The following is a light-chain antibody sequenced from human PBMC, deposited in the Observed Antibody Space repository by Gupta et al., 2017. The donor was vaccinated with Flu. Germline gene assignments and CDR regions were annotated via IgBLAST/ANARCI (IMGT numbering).Light chain of an antibody. Sequence: SAFVGDRVTMTCRASQNIGHSLNWYQQKAGKAPRLLIYGASSLQSGVPSRFSGSGSGTDFTLTITSLQPEDFATYYCQQSHTFGQGTRVEI. V-gene: IGKV1-39*01. CDR2: GAS. J-gene: IGKJ1*01. CDR3: QQSHT. CDR1: QNIGHS.